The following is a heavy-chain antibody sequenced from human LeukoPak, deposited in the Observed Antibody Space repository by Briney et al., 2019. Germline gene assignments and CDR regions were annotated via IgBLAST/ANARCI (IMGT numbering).Heavy chain of an antibody. CDR3: TTSLDIVVVPAAPPDLDAFDI. J-gene: IGHJ3*02. CDR1: GFTFSSFW. V-gene: IGHV3-15*01. D-gene: IGHD2-2*01. CDR2: IKSKTDGGTT. Sequence: GGSLRLSCAASGFTFSSFWMSWVRQAPGKGLEWIGRIKSKTDGGTTDYAAPVKGRFTISRDDSKNTLYLQMNSLKAEDTAVYYCTTSLDIVVVPAAPPDLDAFDIWGQGTMVTVSS.